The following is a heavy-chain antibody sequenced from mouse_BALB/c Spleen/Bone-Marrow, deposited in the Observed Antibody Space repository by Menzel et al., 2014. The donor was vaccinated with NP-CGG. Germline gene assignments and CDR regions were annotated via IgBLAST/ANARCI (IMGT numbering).Heavy chain of an antibody. J-gene: IGHJ2*01. CDR3: ARDGNWDGHFDY. CDR2: IYYSDTI. V-gene: IGHV3-5*02. D-gene: IGHD4-1*01. CDR1: GISITTGNYR. Sequence: EVQLQESGPGLVKPSQTVSLTCTVTGISITTGNYRWSWIRQFPGNKLEWIGYIYYSDTITYNPSLTSRTTITRDTSKNQFFLEMNSLTAEDTATYYCARDGNWDGHFDYWGQGTTLTVSS.